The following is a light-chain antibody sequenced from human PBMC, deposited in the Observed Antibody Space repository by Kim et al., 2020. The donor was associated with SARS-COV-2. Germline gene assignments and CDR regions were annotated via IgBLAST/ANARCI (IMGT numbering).Light chain of an antibody. Sequence: SELTQDPAVSVALGQTVRITCQGDSLRSYYATWYQQKPGQAPILLIYGKNNRPSGIPDRFSGSSSGNTASLTITGTQAGDEADYYCNSRDTNDIVLFGGGTQLTVL. CDR3: NSRDTNDIVL. V-gene: IGLV3-19*01. CDR1: SLRSYY. J-gene: IGLJ2*01. CDR2: GKN.